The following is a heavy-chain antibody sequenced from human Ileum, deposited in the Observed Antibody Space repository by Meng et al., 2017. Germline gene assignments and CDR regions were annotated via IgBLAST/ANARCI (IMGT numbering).Heavy chain of an antibody. Sequence: QVQPVDVGPRRKKPGTSGKVSCNASGHTLSSDGFSWVRQAPGQGLEWMGWINVYSGETNYALKFQHRITMTTDTSTKTGYMELRSLRSDDTAIYYCATRGNPYLDYWGQGTMVTVSS. CDR2: INVYSGET. CDR1: GHTLSSDG. V-gene: IGHV1-18*01. J-gene: IGHJ4*02. CDR3: ATRGNPYLDY.